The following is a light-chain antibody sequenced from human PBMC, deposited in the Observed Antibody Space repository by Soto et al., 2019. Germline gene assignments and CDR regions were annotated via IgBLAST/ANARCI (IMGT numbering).Light chain of an antibody. V-gene: IGLV2-14*03. Sequence: QSALTQPASGSGFPGQSIAISCTGSSSDVGGYNFVSWYQQHSGKAPKLMISDVCNRPSGVSDRFSGSKSGNTASLTISGLQAEDEADYFCSSYTSSSTYVFGTGTKVTVL. J-gene: IGLJ1*01. CDR3: SSYTSSSTYV. CDR1: SSDVGGYNF. CDR2: DVC.